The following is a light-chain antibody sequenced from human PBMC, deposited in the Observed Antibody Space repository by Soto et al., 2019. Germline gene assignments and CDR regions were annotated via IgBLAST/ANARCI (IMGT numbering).Light chain of an antibody. V-gene: IGKV1-33*01. CDR1: QDISNY. Sequence: DIQMTQSPSSLSASVGDRVTITCQASQDISNYLNWYQQKPGKAPKLLIYGASNLETGVPSRFSGSGSGTDFTFTISSLQPEDIATYYCQQCENLPLTFGGGTKVEIK. J-gene: IGKJ4*01. CDR2: GAS. CDR3: QQCENLPLT.